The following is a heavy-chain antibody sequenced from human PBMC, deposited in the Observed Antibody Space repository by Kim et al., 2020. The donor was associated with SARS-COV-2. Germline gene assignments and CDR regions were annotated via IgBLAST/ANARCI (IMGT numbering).Heavy chain of an antibody. CDR3: ARDRTGVVPAAWGWFDP. CDR2: IYTSGST. D-gene: IGHD2-2*01. Sequence: SETLSLTCTVSGGSISSYYWSWIRQPAGKGLEWIGRIYTSGSTNYNPSLKSRVTMSVDTSKNQFSLKLSSVTAADTAVYYCARDRTGVVPAAWGWFDPWGQGTLVTVSS. J-gene: IGHJ5*02. V-gene: IGHV4-4*07. CDR1: GGSISSYY.